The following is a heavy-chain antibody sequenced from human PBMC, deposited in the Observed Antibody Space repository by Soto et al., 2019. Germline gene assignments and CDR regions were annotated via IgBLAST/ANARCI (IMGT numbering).Heavy chain of an antibody. D-gene: IGHD1-1*01. J-gene: IGHJ5*02. CDR2: ISYTGST. Sequence: SETLSLTCTVSGDSLSSYENYWTWIRQPPGKDLEWIGYISYTGSTHYNPSVRSRVSISMDTSKNQFSLQLSSVTAADTAAYYCARASIQFLLDPWGQGILVTVSS. CDR3: ARASIQFLLDP. CDR1: GDSLSSYENY. V-gene: IGHV4-30-4*01.